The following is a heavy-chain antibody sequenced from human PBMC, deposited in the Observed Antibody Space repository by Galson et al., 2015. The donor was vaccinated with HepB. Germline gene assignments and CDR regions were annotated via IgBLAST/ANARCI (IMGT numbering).Heavy chain of an antibody. J-gene: IGHJ4*02. Sequence: VKVSCKASGYTFPGYYMHWVRQAPGQGLEWMGWINPNSGGTNYAQKFQGRVTMTRDTSISTAYMELSRLRSDDTAVYYCARGYYYDSSGPGDYWGQGTLVTVSS. CDR2: INPNSGGT. V-gene: IGHV1-2*02. CDR3: ARGYYYDSSGPGDY. D-gene: IGHD3-22*01. CDR1: GYTFPGYY.